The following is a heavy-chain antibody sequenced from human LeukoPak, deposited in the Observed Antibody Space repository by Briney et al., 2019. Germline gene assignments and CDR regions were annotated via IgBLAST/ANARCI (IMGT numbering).Heavy chain of an antibody. Sequence: GGSLRLSCGVSGITLSNYGMSWVRQAPGKGLEWVAGLSGSAGGTNYADSVKGRFTISRDNSKNTLFLQMGRLRAEDTAVYFCAKRGVVVRVFLVGFHKEAYYFDSWSQGAQVTVSS. CDR2: LSGSAGGT. CDR3: AKRGVVVRVFLVGFHKEAYYFDS. V-gene: IGHV3-23*01. CDR1: GITLSNYG. D-gene: IGHD3-16*02. J-gene: IGHJ4*02.